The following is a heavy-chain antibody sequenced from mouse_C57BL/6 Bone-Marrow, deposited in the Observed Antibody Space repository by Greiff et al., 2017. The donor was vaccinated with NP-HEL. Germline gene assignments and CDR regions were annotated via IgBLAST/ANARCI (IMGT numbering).Heavy chain of an antibody. D-gene: IGHD2-5*01. Sequence: EVKLVESGGDLVKPAGSLKLSCAASGFTFSSYGMSWVRQTPDKRLEWVATISSGGSYTYYPDSVKGRFTISRDNAKNTLYLQMSSLKSEDTAMYYCARHYYSNYFDYWGQGTTLTVSS. CDR2: ISSGGSYT. CDR3: ARHYYSNYFDY. V-gene: IGHV5-6*01. J-gene: IGHJ2*01. CDR1: GFTFSSYG.